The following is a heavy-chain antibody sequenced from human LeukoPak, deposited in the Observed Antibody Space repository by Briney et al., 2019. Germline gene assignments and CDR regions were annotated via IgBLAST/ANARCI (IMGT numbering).Heavy chain of an antibody. D-gene: IGHD3-22*01. CDR2: ISSSSSYI. J-gene: IGHJ6*02. V-gene: IGHV3-21*01. Sequence: GGSLRLSCAASGFTFSSYSMNWVRQAPGKGLEWVSSISSSSSYIYYADSVKGRFTISRDNAKNSLYLQMNSLRAEDTAVYYCASVLDSSGYYYYYGMDVWGQGTTVTVSS. CDR3: ASVLDSSGYYYYYGMDV. CDR1: GFTFSSYS.